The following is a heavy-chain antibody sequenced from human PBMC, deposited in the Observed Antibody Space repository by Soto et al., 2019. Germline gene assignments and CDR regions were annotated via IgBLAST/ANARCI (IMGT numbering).Heavy chain of an antibody. CDR2: VYYNGFT. J-gene: IGHJ5*02. CDR3: ARMGDFWSGPGELDP. V-gene: IGHV4-39*01. D-gene: IGHD3-3*01. CDR1: GGSISSSNYY. Sequence: QLQLRESGPGLVKPSETLSLTCTVSGGSISSSNYYWAWIRQSPGKGLERMGSVYYNGFTYYNPSLKSRVTISVDTSKNQIALKLTSVTAADTAVYYCARMGDFWSGPGELDPWGQGTLVTVSS.